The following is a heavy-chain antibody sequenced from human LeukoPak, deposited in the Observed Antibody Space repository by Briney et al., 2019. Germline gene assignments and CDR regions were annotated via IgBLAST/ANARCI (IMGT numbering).Heavy chain of an antibody. CDR2: INPNSGGT. V-gene: IGHV1-2*02. CDR3: ARDLTLDYGGNSVRWSYAFDI. CDR1: GYTFTVYY. J-gene: IGHJ3*02. Sequence: ASVKVSCKASGYTFTVYYMHWVRQAPGQGLEWMGWINPNSGGTNYAQKFQGRVTMTRDTSISTAYMELSRLRSDDTAVYYCARDLTLDYGGNSVRWSYAFDIWGQGTMVTVSS. D-gene: IGHD4-23*01.